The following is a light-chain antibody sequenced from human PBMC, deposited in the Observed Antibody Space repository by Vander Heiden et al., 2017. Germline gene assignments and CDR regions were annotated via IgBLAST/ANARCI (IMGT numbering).Light chain of an antibody. CDR1: KLGDKY. Sequence: SYEVTQPPSVSGTPGQTASSTCSGDKLGDKYACWYQQKAGQSAVLVIYQDNKRPSGIPERFSGYNSGNTATLTISGTQAIDEADYYCQAWDSSTAVFGGGTKLTVL. J-gene: IGLJ2*01. V-gene: IGLV3-1*01. CDR2: QDN. CDR3: QAWDSSTAV.